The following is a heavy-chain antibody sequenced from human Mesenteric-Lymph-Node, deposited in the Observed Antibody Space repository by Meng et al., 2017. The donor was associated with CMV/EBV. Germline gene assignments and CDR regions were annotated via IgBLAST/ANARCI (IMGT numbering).Heavy chain of an antibody. CDR1: GYSISSGYY. D-gene: IGHD3-3*01. Sequence: SETLSLTCTVSGYSISSGYYWGWIRQPPGKGLEYIGRIYHSGSTYYNPSLKSRVTISVDTSKNQFSLKLNSVTAADTAVYYCARVTNSDFWSGGIDYWGQGTLVTVSS. CDR2: IYHSGST. CDR3: ARVTNSDFWSGGIDY. V-gene: IGHV4-38-2*02. J-gene: IGHJ4*02.